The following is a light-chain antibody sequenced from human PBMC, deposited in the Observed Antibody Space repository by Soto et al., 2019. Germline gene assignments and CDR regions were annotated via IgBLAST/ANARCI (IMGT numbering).Light chain of an antibody. J-gene: IGKJ1*01. CDR2: DAS. CDR3: QQYGT. V-gene: IGKV1-5*01. CDR1: QSISSW. Sequence: VGDRVTITCRASQSISSWLAWYQQKPGKSPKLLIYDASSLESGVPSRFSGSGSGTEFTLTISSLQPDDFATYYCQQYGTFGQGTKVDIK.